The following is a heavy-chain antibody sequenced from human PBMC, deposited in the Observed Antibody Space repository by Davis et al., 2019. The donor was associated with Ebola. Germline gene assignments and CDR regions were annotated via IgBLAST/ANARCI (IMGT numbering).Heavy chain of an antibody. D-gene: IGHD4-17*01. V-gene: IGHV3-48*01. CDR3: ARDKLRESYYYYYGMDV. J-gene: IGHJ6*02. CDR1: GFTFSSYS. CDR2: ISSSSSTI. Sequence: GESLKISCAASGFTFSSYSMNWVRQAPGKGLEWVSYISSSSSTIYYADSVKGRFTISRDNSKNTLYLQMNSLRAEDTAVYYCARDKLRESYYYYYGMDVWGQGTTVTVSS.